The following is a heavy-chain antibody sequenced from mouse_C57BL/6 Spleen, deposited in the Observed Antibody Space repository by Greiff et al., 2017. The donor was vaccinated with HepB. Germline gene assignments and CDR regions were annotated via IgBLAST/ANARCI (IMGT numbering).Heavy chain of an antibody. CDR3: ARATITTVVAHFDY. Sequence: QVQLQQSGAELVKPGASVKISCKASGYAFSSYWMNWVKQRPGKGLEWIGQIYPGDGDTNYNGKFKGKATLTADKSSSTAYMQLSSLTSEDSAVYFWARATITTVVAHFDYWGQGTTLTVSS. J-gene: IGHJ2*01. CDR1: GYAFSSYW. V-gene: IGHV1-80*01. D-gene: IGHD1-1*01. CDR2: IYPGDGDT.